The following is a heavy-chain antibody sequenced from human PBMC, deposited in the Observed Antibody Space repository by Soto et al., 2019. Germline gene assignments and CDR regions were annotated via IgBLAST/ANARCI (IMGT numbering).Heavy chain of an antibody. Sequence: PGGSLRLSCSASGFTFSIYAMHWVRQAPGKGLEYVSTISTNGGSTYYADSVKGRFAISRDNSKNTVYLQMSSLRAEDTAVYYCVKGEYYYDSGAYYPFDYWGQGTLVTVSS. CDR3: VKGEYYYDSGAYYPFDY. D-gene: IGHD3-22*01. CDR2: ISTNGGST. CDR1: GFTFSIYA. V-gene: IGHV3-64D*06. J-gene: IGHJ4*02.